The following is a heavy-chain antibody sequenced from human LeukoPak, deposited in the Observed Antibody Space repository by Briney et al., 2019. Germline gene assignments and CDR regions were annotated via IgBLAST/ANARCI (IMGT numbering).Heavy chain of an antibody. J-gene: IGHJ6*02. D-gene: IGHD5-18*01. CDR3: ARAGGYSFGYGVDV. CDR2: IYYSGST. V-gene: IGHV4-39*07. Sequence: SETLSLTCPVSGGSISSSSCYWGWIRQPPGKGLEWIGSIYYSGSTYYNPSLKSRVTISVNTSKNQFSLKLSSVTAADTARYYCARAGGYSFGYGVDVWGQGTTVTVSS. CDR1: GGSISSSSCY.